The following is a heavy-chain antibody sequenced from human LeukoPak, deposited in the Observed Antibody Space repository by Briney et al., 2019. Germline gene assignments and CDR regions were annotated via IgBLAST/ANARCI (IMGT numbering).Heavy chain of an antibody. CDR1: GYTFTSYD. J-gene: IGHJ3*02. CDR2: MNPNSGNT. CDR3: ARERGIAARRSRGGGEAFDI. Sequence: ASVKVSCKASGYTFTSYDINWVRQATGQGLEWMGWMNPNSGNTSYAQKFQGRVTITADKSTSTAYMELSSLRSEDTAVYYCARERGIAARRSRGGGEAFDIWGQGTMVTVSS. V-gene: IGHV1-8*01. D-gene: IGHD6-6*01.